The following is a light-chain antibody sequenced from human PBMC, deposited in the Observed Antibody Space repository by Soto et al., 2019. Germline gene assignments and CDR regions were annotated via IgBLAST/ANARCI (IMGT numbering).Light chain of an antibody. CDR2: GNN. CDR3: QSYDSRLSGA. CDR1: SSNIGAGYD. J-gene: IGLJ3*02. V-gene: IGLV1-40*01. Sequence: QSVLTQPPSVSGAPGQRVTISCTGSSSNIGAGYDVHWYQQLPGTAPKLLIYGNNNRPSGVPDRFSGSKSGISASLAITRLQAEDEADYYCQSYDSRLSGAFGGGTKVTVL.